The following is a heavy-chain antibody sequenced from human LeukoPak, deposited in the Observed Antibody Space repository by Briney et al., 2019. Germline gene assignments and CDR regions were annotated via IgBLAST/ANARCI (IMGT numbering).Heavy chain of an antibody. V-gene: IGHV3-23*01. D-gene: IGHD2-2*01. Sequence: GGSLRLSCAASGFTFSSYAMSWVRQPPGKGLEWVSAISGSGGSTYYADSVKGRFTISRDNSKNTLYLQMNSLRAEDTAVYYCAKSPIVVVPAGHNPLDYWGQGTLVTVSS. J-gene: IGHJ4*02. CDR3: AKSPIVVVPAGHNPLDY. CDR2: ISGSGGST. CDR1: GFTFSSYA.